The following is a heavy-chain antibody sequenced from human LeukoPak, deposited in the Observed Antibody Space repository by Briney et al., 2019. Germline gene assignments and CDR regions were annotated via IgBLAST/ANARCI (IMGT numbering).Heavy chain of an antibody. CDR2: INHSGST. CDR1: GFTFSSYW. CDR3: ARALRSGGIQLWLVEYYYGMDV. Sequence: GSLRLSCAASGFTFSSYWMSWVRQPPGKGLEWIGEINHSGSTNYNPSLKSRVTISVDTSKNQFSLKLSSVTAADTAVYYCARALRSGGIQLWLVEYYYGMDVWGQGTTVTVSS. J-gene: IGHJ6*02. D-gene: IGHD5-18*01. V-gene: IGHV4-34*01.